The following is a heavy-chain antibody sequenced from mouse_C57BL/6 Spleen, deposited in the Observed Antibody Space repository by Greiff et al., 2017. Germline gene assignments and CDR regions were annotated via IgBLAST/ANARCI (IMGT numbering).Heavy chain of an antibody. V-gene: IGHV1-69*01. CDR1: GYTFTSYW. J-gene: IGHJ4*01. D-gene: IGHD1-1*01. CDR3: ARLLRGLAMDD. CDR2: IDPSDSYT. Sequence: QVQLQQPGAELVMPGASVKLSCKASGYTFTSYWMHWVKQRPGQGLEWIGEIDPSDSYTNYNQKFKGKSTLTVDKSSSTAYMQLSSLTSEDSAVYYCARLLRGLAMDDWGQGTSVTVSS.